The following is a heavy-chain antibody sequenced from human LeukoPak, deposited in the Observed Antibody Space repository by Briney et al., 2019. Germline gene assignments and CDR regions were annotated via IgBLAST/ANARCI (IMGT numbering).Heavy chain of an antibody. V-gene: IGHV3-21*01. Sequence: PGGSLRLSCAASGFTFSSYSMNWARQAPGKGLEWVSSISSSSSYIYYADSVKGRFTISRDNAKNSLYLQMNSLRAEDTAVYYCARAGYDYGDPGEVLLDYWGQGTLATVSS. J-gene: IGHJ4*02. CDR2: ISSSSSYI. CDR1: GFTFSSYS. CDR3: ARAGYDYGDPGEVLLDY. D-gene: IGHD4-17*01.